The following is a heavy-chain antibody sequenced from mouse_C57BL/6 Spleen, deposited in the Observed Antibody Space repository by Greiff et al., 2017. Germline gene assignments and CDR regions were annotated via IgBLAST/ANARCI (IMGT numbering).Heavy chain of an antibody. Sequence: EVQLQQSGAELVRPGASVKLSCTASGFNIKDYYMHWVKQRPEQGLEWIGRIDPEDGDTEYAPKFQGKATMTADTSSNTASLQLRSLTSEDTAVYYCTYYYGSSYRFAYWGQGTLVTVSA. V-gene: IGHV14-1*01. CDR3: TYYYGSSYRFAY. CDR2: IDPEDGDT. J-gene: IGHJ3*01. CDR1: GFNIKDYY. D-gene: IGHD1-1*01.